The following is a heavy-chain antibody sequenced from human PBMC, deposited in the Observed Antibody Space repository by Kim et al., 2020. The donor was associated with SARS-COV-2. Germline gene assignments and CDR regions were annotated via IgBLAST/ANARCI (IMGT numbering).Heavy chain of an antibody. J-gene: IGHJ4*02. CDR1: GYSFTSYW. V-gene: IGHV5-10-1*01. D-gene: IGHD3-3*01. CDR2: IDPSDSYT. CDR3: AITRAYWSGDIHFDY. Sequence: GESLKISCKGSGYSFTSYWISWVRQMPGKGLEWMGRIDPSDSYTNYSPSFQGHVTISADKSISTAYLQWSSLKASDTAMYYCAITRAYWSGDIHFDYWGQGTLVTVSS.